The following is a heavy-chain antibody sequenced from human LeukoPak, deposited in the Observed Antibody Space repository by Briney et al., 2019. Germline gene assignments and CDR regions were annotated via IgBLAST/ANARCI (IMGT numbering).Heavy chain of an antibody. V-gene: IGHV4-59*08. CDR3: ARNQGGIGRVRFDY. J-gene: IGHJ4*02. CDR1: GGSISSYY. CDR2: IYYSGST. D-gene: IGHD1-26*01. Sequence: SETLSLTCTVSGGSISSYYWSWIRQPPGKGLEWIGYIYYSGSTNYNPSLKSRVTISVDTSKNQFSLKVNSVTAADTAVYYCARNQGGIGRVRFDYWGQGTLVTVSS.